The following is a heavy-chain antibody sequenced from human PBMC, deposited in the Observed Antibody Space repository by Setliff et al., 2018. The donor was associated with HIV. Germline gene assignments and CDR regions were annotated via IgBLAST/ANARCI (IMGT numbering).Heavy chain of an antibody. CDR1: GFTFSSYS. D-gene: IGHD1-26*01. J-gene: IGHJ4*02. CDR3: ARVKPHLRRSGTYWIVDY. Sequence: GESLKISCAASGFTFSSYSMNWVRQAPGRGLEWVSSITSSGSYIYYADSVKGRFTISRDNAKSSLYLQMNSLRAEDTAVYYCARVKPHLRRSGTYWIVDYWGQGALVTVS. V-gene: IGHV3-21*01. CDR2: ITSSGSYI.